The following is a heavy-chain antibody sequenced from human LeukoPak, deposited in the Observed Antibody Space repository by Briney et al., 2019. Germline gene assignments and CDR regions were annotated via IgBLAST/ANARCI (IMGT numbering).Heavy chain of an antibody. CDR2: ITASGTAM. CDR1: GFTFSSYS. D-gene: IGHD1-26*01. CDR3: ASSGSYRFDY. J-gene: IGHJ4*02. Sequence: GGSLRLSCAASGFTFSSYSMNWVCQAPGKGLEWVSHITASGTAMFYADSVKGRFTISRDNAKNSLYLQMNSLRDEDTAVYYCASSGSYRFDYWGQGTLVTVSS. V-gene: IGHV3-48*02.